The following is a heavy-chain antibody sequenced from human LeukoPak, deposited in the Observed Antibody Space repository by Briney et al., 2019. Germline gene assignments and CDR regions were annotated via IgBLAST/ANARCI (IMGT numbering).Heavy chain of an antibody. CDR2: IYYSGST. CDR1: GGSISSSSYY. J-gene: IGHJ4*02. D-gene: IGHD3-10*02. Sequence: SETLSLTCTVSGGSISSSSYYWGWIRQPQGKGLEWIGRIYYSGSTYYNPSLKSRVTISVDTSKNQYSLKLSSVTAADTAVYYCAREWPCIFGTFGYFDYWGQGTLVTVSS. CDR3: AREWPCIFGTFGYFDY. V-gene: IGHV4-39*07.